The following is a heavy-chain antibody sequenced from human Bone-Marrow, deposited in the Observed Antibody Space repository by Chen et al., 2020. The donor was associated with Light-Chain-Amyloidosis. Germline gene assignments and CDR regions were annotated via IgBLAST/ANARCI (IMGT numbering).Heavy chain of an antibody. J-gene: IGHJ4*02. Sequence: ESGGXXVXPGGSLRLSCAXSGFGFSYTWMSWVRPAPGKGLEWVGRIKSQTDGGTTDYAAPXXXXXXXXXXXXXXXXXXXXXXXXXXDXAVYYCTTGHSEFGELFSNWGQGTLVTVSS. CDR3: TTGHSEFGELFSN. V-gene: IGHV3-15*01. D-gene: IGHD3-10*01. CDR1: GFGFSYTW. CDR2: IKSQTDGGTT.